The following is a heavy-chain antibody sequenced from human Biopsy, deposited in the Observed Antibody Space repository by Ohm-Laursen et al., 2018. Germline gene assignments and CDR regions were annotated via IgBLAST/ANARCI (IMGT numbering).Heavy chain of an antibody. CDR3: ARDVRYLDF. CDR1: GFTFSNNW. V-gene: IGHV3-7*01. Sequence: GSLRLSCAASGFTFSNNWLSWVRQAPGKGLEWIANIKEDGSLIYYLDSVKGRFTISRDNSKNSVYLQMHSLRTKDTGVYYCARDVRYLDFWGRGTLVTVSS. J-gene: IGHJ2*01. CDR2: IKEDGSLI.